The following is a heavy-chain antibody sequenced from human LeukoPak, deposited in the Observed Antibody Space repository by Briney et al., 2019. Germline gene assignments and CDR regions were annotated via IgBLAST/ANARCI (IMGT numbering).Heavy chain of an antibody. CDR3: AKILITFGGVIA. Sequence: GGSLRLSCAASGFTFSSYSMNWVRQAPGKGLEWVAFIRYDGSNKYYADSVKGRFTISRDNSKNTLYLQMNSLRAEDTAVYYCAKILITFGGVIAWGQGTLVTVSS. J-gene: IGHJ4*02. CDR2: IRYDGSNK. D-gene: IGHD3-16*02. CDR1: GFTFSSYS. V-gene: IGHV3-30*02.